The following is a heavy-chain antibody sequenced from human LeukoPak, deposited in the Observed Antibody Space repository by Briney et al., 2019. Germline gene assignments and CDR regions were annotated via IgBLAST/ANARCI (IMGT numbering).Heavy chain of an antibody. CDR2: ISYDGSNR. V-gene: IGHV3-30*18. D-gene: IGHD6-19*01. CDR1: GFTFSSYG. Sequence: PGMSLRLSCAASGFTFSSYGMHWVRQAPGKGLEWVAVISYDGSNRYYADSVKGRFTISRDNSKNTLYLQMNSLRAEDTAVYYCAKAKTRSGWFFDYWGQGTLVTVSS. J-gene: IGHJ4*02. CDR3: AKAKTRSGWFFDY.